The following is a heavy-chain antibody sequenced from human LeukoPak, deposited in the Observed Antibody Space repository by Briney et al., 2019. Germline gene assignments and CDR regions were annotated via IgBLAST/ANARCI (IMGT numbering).Heavy chain of an antibody. CDR2: INHSGST. V-gene: IGHV4-34*01. CDR1: GGSFSGYY. J-gene: IGHJ3*02. D-gene: IGHD3-10*01. Sequence: SETLSLTCAVYGGSFSGYYWSWIRQPPGKGLEWIGEINHSGSTNYNPSLKSRATISVDTSKNQFSLKLSSVTAADTAVYYCATVWFGELFDAFDIWGQGTMVTVSS. CDR3: ATVWFGELFDAFDI.